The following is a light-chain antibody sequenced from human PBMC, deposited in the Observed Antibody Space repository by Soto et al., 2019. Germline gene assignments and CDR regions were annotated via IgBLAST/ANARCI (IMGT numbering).Light chain of an antibody. CDR3: QQYGTSAPIT. V-gene: IGKV3-20*01. J-gene: IGKJ5*01. Sequence: EIVLTQSPGTLSLSPGERATLSCRASQSVSSNYLAWYQQKPGQAPSLLIYDASSRATGIPDRFSGSGSGTDFTFTISILEPEDFAMYYCQQYGTSAPITFGQGTRLEIE. CDR2: DAS. CDR1: QSVSSNY.